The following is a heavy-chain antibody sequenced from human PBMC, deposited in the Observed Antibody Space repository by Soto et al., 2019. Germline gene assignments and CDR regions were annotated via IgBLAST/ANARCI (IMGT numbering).Heavy chain of an antibody. Sequence: QVQLQQWGAGLLKPSETLSLTCVVNGGSFSGYYWSWVRLPPGKGLEWIGEINHSGITDSNPSLKSRVTISVDGSRNQFSLNLTSVTAADTAVYFCAIARSSVPSRRGIVYYGMDGWGHGTTVTVSS. CDR1: GGSFSGYY. D-gene: IGHD3-10*01. CDR2: INHSGIT. CDR3: AIARSSVPSRRGIVYYGMDG. J-gene: IGHJ6*02. V-gene: IGHV4-34*01.